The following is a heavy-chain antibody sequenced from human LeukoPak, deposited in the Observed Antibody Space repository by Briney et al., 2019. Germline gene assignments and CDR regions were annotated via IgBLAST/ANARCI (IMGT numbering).Heavy chain of an antibody. CDR1: LYTFIHYF. D-gene: IGHD1-7*01. Sequence: SVKVSCKASLYTFIHYFIHWMRQTPGQGLEWLGWINPNSGVTRYAQKFQDRVTMTRDTAAYMELSSLKSYDTAAYYCARAVSGTLGGAFDIWGQGTAVTVSS. V-gene: IGHV1-2*02. J-gene: IGHJ3*02. CDR3: ARAVSGTLGGAFDI. CDR2: INPNSGVT.